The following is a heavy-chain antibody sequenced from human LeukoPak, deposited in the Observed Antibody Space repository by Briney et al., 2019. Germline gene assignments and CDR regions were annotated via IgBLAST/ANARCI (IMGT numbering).Heavy chain of an antibody. CDR1: GFTFSSYA. CDR2: IYSGGST. Sequence: GGSLRLSCAASGFTFSSYAMSWVRQAPGKGLEWVSVIYSGGSTDYAESVKGRFTISRDNSKNMLYLQMNTLRAEDTAVYYCARGSTSTVSTIGFYGMDVWGQGTTVTVSS. V-gene: IGHV3-53*01. J-gene: IGHJ6*02. CDR3: ARGSTSTVSTIGFYGMDV. D-gene: IGHD4-11*01.